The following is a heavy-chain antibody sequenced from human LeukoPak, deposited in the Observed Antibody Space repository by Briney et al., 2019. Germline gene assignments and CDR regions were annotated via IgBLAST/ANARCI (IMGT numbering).Heavy chain of an antibody. CDR3: AKVRQLGGAFYGMDV. J-gene: IGHJ6*02. V-gene: IGHV1-2*02. D-gene: IGHD5-24*01. CDR1: GYTFTDYY. CDR2: INPNSGDT. Sequence: ASVKVSCKASGYTFTDYYMHWVRQAPGQGLEWMGWINPNSGDTKYAQKFQGRVTMSRDTSISTAYMKLSRLRSDDTAVYYCAKVRQLGGAFYGMDVWGQGTLVTVSS.